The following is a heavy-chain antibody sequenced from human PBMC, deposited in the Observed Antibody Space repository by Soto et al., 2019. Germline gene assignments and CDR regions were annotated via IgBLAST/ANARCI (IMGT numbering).Heavy chain of an antibody. CDR3: ASSTMIVVITA. Sequence: SNYAMNWVRQAPGKGLEWVSIISGSNNRTYYADSVKGRFTISRDNSQNTLYLQMNSLRADDTAIYYCASSTMIVVITAWGQGTLVTFPS. D-gene: IGHD3-22*01. CDR1: SNYA. V-gene: IGHV3-23*01. J-gene: IGHJ5*02. CDR2: ISGSNNRT.